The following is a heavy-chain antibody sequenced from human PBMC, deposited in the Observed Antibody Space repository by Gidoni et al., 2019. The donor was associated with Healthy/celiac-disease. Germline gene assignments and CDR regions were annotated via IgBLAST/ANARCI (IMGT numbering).Heavy chain of an antibody. J-gene: IGHJ4*02. CDR1: GFTFSSYG. Sequence: QVQLVESGGGVVQPGRSLRLSCAASGFTFSSYGMHWVRQAPGKGLEWVAVIWYYGSNKYYADSVKGRFTISRDNSKNTLYLQMNSLRAEDTAVYYCARDRHIVVVTALDYWGQGTLVTVSS. V-gene: IGHV3-33*01. D-gene: IGHD2-21*02. CDR3: ARDRHIVVVTALDY. CDR2: IWYYGSNK.